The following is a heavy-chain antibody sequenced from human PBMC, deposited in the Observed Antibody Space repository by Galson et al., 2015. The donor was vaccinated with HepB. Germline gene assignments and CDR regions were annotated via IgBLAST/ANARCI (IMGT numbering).Heavy chain of an antibody. Sequence: SVKVSCKVSGYTLTELSMHWVRQAPGKGLEWMGGFDPEDGETIYAQKFQGRVTMTEDTSTDTAYMELSSLRSEDTAVYYCATDNTAGATSDFDYWGQGTLVTVSS. J-gene: IGHJ4*02. D-gene: IGHD1-26*01. CDR2: FDPEDGET. V-gene: IGHV1-24*01. CDR1: GYTLTELS. CDR3: ATDNTAGATSDFDY.